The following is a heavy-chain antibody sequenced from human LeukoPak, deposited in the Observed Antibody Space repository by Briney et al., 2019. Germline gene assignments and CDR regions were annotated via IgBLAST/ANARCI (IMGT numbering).Heavy chain of an antibody. V-gene: IGHV4-38-2*02. Sequence: MASETLSLTCTVSGYSISSGYYWGWIRQPPGKGLEWIGSIYHSGSTYYNPSLKSRVTISVDTSKNQFSLKLSSVTAADTAVYYCARVSRDTFDYWGQGTLVTVSS. CDR3: ARVSRDTFDY. CDR2: IYHSGST. J-gene: IGHJ4*02. CDR1: GYSISSGYY.